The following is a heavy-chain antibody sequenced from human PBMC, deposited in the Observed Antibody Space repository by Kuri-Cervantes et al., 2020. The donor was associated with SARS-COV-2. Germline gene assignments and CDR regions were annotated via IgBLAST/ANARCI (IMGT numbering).Heavy chain of an antibody. CDR3: ARVPRRQLWFSYYYFDY. D-gene: IGHD5-18*01. J-gene: IGHJ4*02. V-gene: IGHV4-38-2*01. Sequence: SQTLSLTCAVSGYSISSGYYWGWIRQPPGKGLEWIGSIYHSGSTYYNPSLKSRVTISVDTSKNQFSLKLSSVTAADTAVYYCARVPRRQLWFSYYYFDYWGQGTLVTVSS. CDR2: IYHSGST. CDR1: GYSISSGYY.